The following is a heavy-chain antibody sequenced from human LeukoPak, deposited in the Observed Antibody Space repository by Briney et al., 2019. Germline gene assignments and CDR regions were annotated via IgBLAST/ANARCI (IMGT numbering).Heavy chain of an antibody. V-gene: IGHV3-30*04. CDR2: ISYDGGQK. Sequence: GRSLRLSCAASGFTFSDYTMHWVRQAPGKGLEWVAVISYDGGQKYHADSLKGRFTISRDNSKNTVSLQMNSLRAEDTAVFYCARATSSSWHYFDYWGQGTLVTVSS. J-gene: IGHJ4*02. CDR1: GFTFSDYT. CDR3: ARATSSSWHYFDY. D-gene: IGHD6-13*01.